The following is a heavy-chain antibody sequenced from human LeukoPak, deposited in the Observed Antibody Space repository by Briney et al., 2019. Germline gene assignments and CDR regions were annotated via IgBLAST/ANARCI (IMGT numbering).Heavy chain of an antibody. Sequence: PSETLSLTCTVSGSSMSSDYYWGWIRQPPGKGLEWIGSISDSGSAYYNPSLKSRVTISVDTSKNQFSLKLSSVTAADTAVYYCARAYSGSYGPFDYWGQGTLVTVSS. CDR3: ARAYSGSYGPFDY. D-gene: IGHD1-26*01. V-gene: IGHV4-38-2*02. CDR1: GSSMSSDYY. CDR2: ISDSGSA. J-gene: IGHJ4*02.